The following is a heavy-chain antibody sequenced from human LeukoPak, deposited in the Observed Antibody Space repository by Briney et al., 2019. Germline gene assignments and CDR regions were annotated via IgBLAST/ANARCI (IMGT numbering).Heavy chain of an antibody. D-gene: IGHD6-13*01. J-gene: IGHJ4*02. V-gene: IGHV4-39*01. CDR3: ASQPTYSSSWYGGDY. CDR2: IYYSGST. Sequence: SETLSLTCTVSGGSISSSSYYWGWIRQPPGKGLEWLGSIYYSGSTYYNPSLKSRVTISVDTSKNQFSLKLSSVTAADTAVYYCASQPTYSSSWYGGDYWGQGTLVTVSS. CDR1: GGSISSSSYY.